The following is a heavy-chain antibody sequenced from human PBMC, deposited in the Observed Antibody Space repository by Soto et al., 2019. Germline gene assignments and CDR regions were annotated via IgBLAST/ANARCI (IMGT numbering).Heavy chain of an antibody. CDR3: ASRDPGTSVDY. Sequence: SETLSLTCTVSGGSFTSNNWWTWVRQPPGQGLEWIGEIYRTGSTNYNPSLKSRVTISLDKSENQFSLKVTSLTAADTAVYYCASRDPGTSVDYWGQGTLVTVSS. J-gene: IGHJ4*02. CDR2: IYRTGST. CDR1: GGSFTSNNW. D-gene: IGHD1-7*01. V-gene: IGHV4-4*02.